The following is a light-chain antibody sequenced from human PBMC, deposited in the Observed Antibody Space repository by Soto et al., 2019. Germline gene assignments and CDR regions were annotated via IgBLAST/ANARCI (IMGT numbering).Light chain of an antibody. J-gene: IGLJ7*01. CDR2: EAT. Sequence: QSVLTQPASVSGSPGQSSTSSCTGTSSDVGNCKCVSWYQHHPGKAPKLIIYEATNRPSGVSDRFSGSKSGNTASLTISGLHPEDEADYYCSSYTSSSTWVFGRGTQLTVL. CDR3: SSYTSSSTWV. V-gene: IGLV2-14*01. CDR1: SSDVGNCKC.